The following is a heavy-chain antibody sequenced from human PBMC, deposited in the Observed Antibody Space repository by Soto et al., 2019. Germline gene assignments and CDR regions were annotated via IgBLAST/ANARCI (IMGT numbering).Heavy chain of an antibody. CDR3: ARGYIGPAY. Sequence: EVQLVESGGGLVQPGGSPRLSCAASGFTFSGYWMHWVRQAPGKGLVWVSRINNDGSDIMYADSVKGRFTTSRDNAKSALYLQMNSLRAEDTAVYYCARGYIGPAYWGQGTLVTVSS. V-gene: IGHV3-74*03. CDR2: INNDGSDI. CDR1: GFTFSGYW. J-gene: IGHJ4*02. D-gene: IGHD5-18*01.